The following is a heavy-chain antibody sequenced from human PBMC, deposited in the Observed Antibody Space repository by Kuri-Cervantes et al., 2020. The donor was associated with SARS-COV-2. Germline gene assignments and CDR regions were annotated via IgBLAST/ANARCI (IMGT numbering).Heavy chain of an antibody. CDR1: GGSISSSDNYF. CDR2: IHSDGNT. J-gene: IGHJ4*02. D-gene: IGHD6-19*01. V-gene: IGHV4-39*03. CDR3: IAYPHGWVTGGGF. Sequence: SETLSLTCTVSGGSISSSDNYFWGWIRQPPGKGLEWIATIHSDGNTYYNVSLRSRLTMSVDTSKNQFSLRLTSVTAADMAVYYCIAYPHGWVTGGGFWGQGTLVTVSS.